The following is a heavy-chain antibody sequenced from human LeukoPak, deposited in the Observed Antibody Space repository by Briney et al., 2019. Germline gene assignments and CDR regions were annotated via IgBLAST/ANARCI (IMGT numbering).Heavy chain of an antibody. V-gene: IGHV3-23*01. D-gene: IGHD3-3*01. CDR3: AKGLLITILGSLDY. J-gene: IGHJ4*02. Sequence: GGSLRLSCAASGLTFNNYAMSRVRQAPGKGLEWVSGITGSGRTTYYADSVKGRFTISRDNSKNSLYLQINSLRAEDTAVYYCAKGLLITILGSLDYWGQGTLVTVSS. CDR2: ITGSGRTT. CDR1: GLTFNNYA.